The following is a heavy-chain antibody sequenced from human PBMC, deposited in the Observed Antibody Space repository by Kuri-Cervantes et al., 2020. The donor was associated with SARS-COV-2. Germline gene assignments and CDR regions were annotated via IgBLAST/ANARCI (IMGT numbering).Heavy chain of an antibody. Sequence: GGSLRLSCATSGFTFSGYAMHWVRQAPGKGPEWVAVVSYDGSDNDYADSVKGRFTISRDNSKNTLYLQMNSPRVEDTAVYYCARDMGAIVLVRRDWFDPWGPGTLVTVSS. V-gene: IGHV3-30*04. CDR2: VSYDGSDN. CDR3: ARDMGAIVLVRRDWFDP. CDR1: GFTFSGYA. D-gene: IGHD2-8*01. J-gene: IGHJ5*02.